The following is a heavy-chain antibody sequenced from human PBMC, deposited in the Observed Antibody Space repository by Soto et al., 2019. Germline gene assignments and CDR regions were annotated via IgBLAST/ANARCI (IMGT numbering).Heavy chain of an antibody. J-gene: IGHJ6*02. V-gene: IGHV1-69*01. CDR2: IIPISETT. D-gene: IGHD2-2*01. CDR1: GGTFSSYA. Sequence: QVQLVQSGAEVKKPGSSVKVSCKASGGTFSSYAISWVRQAPGQGLEWMGGIIPISETTNNAQKFKGRVTITADESKSTAYMELSSLRSEDTAVYYCARSQGSSTSLEIYYYYYYGMDVWGQGTTVTVSS. CDR3: ARSQGSSTSLEIYYYYYYGMDV.